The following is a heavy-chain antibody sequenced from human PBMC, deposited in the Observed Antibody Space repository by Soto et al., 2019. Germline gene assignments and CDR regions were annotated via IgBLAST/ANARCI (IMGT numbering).Heavy chain of an antibody. CDR2: ISSSSTTI. CDR1: GFTFGSYS. D-gene: IGHD1-26*01. J-gene: IGHJ5*02. CDR3: ARDLHQLIPYWFDP. Sequence: GGSLRLSCVASGFTFGSYSMNWLRQAPGKGLEWVSYISSSSTTIYYADSVKGRFTISRDDAKNSLYLQMNSLRAEDTALYYCARDLHQLIPYWFDPWGQGTLVTVSS. V-gene: IGHV3-48*01.